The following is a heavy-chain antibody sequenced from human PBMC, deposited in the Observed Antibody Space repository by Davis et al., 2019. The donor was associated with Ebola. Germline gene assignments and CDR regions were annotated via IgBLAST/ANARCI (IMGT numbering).Heavy chain of an antibody. D-gene: IGHD3-10*01. CDR2: INHRGST. J-gene: IGHJ6*04. CDR1: VGSFSGYY. Sequence: SETLSLTCAVYVGSFSGYYWSWIRQPPGKGLEWIGEINHRGSTNYNPSLKSRVTISVDTSKNQFSLKLSSVTAADTAVYYCARSVLLWFGELLYYYYGMDVWGKGTTVTVSS. CDR3: ARSVLLWFGELLYYYYGMDV. V-gene: IGHV4-34*01.